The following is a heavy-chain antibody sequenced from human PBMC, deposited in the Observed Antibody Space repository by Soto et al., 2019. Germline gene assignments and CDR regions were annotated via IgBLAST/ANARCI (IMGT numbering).Heavy chain of an antibody. CDR3: ARLIDY. V-gene: IGHV5-51*01. CDR1: GYSFTTYW. Sequence: GESLKISCQGSGYSFTTYWIAWVRQMPGKGLEWMGIIYPGDSDTRYSPSFQGQVSISVDKSINTAYLQWSSLKASDTAMYYCARLIDYWGQGTLVTVSS. J-gene: IGHJ4*02. CDR2: IYPGDSDT.